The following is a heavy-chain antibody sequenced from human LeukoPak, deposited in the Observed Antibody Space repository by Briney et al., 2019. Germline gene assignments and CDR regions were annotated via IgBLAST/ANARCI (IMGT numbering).Heavy chain of an antibody. CDR3: AKDDTSTAVVTPEGY. V-gene: IGHV3-23*01. J-gene: IGHJ4*02. D-gene: IGHD4-23*01. CDR2: ISGSGGST. CDR1: GFTFSSYA. Sequence: GGSLRLSCAASGFTFSSYAMSWVRQAPGKGLEWVSAISGSGGSTYYADSVKGRFTISTDNSKNTLYLQMNSLRAEDTAVYYCAKDDTSTAVVTPEGYWGQGTLVTVSS.